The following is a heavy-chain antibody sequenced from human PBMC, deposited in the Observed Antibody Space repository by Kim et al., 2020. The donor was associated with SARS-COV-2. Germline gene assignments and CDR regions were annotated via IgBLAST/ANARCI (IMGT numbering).Heavy chain of an antibody. CDR1: CFSSSNYY. CDR2: IINEVVV. J-gene: IGHJ6*02. CDR3: SRGIFRDGFDV. D-gene: IGHD2-15*01. Sequence: GGSLRLSCAASCFSSSNYYVNLVRQSPGKGLEWVSRIINEVVVQHSAGHVRGRFTMSRDSAETTVYFQMHRLSAEDTAVYFCSRGIFRDGFDVWGHGTTVSVSS. V-gene: IGHV3-74*01.